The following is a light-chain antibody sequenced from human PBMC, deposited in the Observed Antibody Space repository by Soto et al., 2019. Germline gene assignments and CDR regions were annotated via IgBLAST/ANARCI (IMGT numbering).Light chain of an antibody. CDR2: ATS. V-gene: IGKV1-39*01. J-gene: IGKJ4*01. CDR3: QQSYISPLT. Sequence: DIQMTQSPSSLSASIGDRVTITCRASQSINTYLHWYQQKPGKAPKLLIYATSRLQSGVPSRFSGDGSGTDFTLTISSLQPEDFASYYCQQSYISPLTFGGGTKVEIK. CDR1: QSINTY.